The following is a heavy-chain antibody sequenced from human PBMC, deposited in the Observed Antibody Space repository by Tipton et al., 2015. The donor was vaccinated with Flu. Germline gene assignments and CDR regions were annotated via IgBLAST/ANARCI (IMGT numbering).Heavy chain of an antibody. V-gene: IGHV4-31*03. CDR3: ARSIRGSDWFDP. Sequence: TLSLTCTVSGGSINSASHYWSWIRQFPGKDLGWIGYIWYTGGTYYNPSLKTRVTISVDSSENQLSLNLTSVTAADTAVYYCARSIRGSDWFDPWGQGTLVTVSS. J-gene: IGHJ5*02. D-gene: IGHD3-10*01. CDR1: GGSINSASHY. CDR2: IWYTGGT.